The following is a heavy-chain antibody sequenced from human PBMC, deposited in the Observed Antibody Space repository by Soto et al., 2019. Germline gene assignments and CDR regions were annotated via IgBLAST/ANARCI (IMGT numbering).Heavy chain of an antibody. V-gene: IGHV3-74*01. Sequence: EVQLVESGGGLVRPGGSLRLSCEASGFTFSNFWMYWVRQAPGKGLVWLSRIKGDGSSTSYADSVQGRFTISRDNAKNRLYLQMNSLRAEDTAVYYCARERDGHNPNWFDLWGQGTLVTVSS. CDR2: IKGDGSST. J-gene: IGHJ5*02. CDR1: GFTFSNFW. CDR3: ARERDGHNPNWFDL. D-gene: IGHD2-8*01.